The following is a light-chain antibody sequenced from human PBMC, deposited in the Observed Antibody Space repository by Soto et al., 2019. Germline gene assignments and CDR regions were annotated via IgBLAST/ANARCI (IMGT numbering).Light chain of an antibody. J-gene: IGKJ1*01. Sequence: DIVMTQSPDSLAVSLGERATINCKSSQSVLHSSNNKNYLAWYQQKPGQPPKLLIYWASTRESGVPDRFSGSGSGKDFALTISRLQAEDVEVYYCQQYYSTPQTFGQGTKVEIK. CDR2: WAS. CDR1: QSVLHSSNNKNY. V-gene: IGKV4-1*01. CDR3: QQYYSTPQT.